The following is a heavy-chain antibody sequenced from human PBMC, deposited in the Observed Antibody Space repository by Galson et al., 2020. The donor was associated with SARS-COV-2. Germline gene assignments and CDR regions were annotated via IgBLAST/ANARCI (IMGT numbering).Heavy chain of an antibody. Sequence: SETLSLTCTVSGGSISSNGYYWTWIRPHPGKGLEWIWYIYYSGSAYYSPSLKTRVTISVDTSKNQFSLKLTSVTAADTAVYYFARDSGYMVGATSAFDIWGQGTMVTVSS. CDR2: IYYSGSA. CDR1: GGSISSNGYY. V-gene: IGHV4-31*03. CDR3: ARDSGYMVGATSAFDI. D-gene: IGHD1-26*01. J-gene: IGHJ3*02.